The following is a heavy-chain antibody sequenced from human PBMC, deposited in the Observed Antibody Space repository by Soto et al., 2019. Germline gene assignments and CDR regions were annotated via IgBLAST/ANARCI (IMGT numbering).Heavy chain of an antibody. V-gene: IGHV1-18*01. CDR1: GYTFTSYG. CDR2: ISAYNGNT. Sequence: SVKVSFKASGYTFTSYGISWVRQAPGQGLEWMGWISAYNGNTNYAQKLQGRVTMTTDTSTSTAYMELRSLRSDDTAVYYCARDLGIFGVVYYYYYGMDVWGQGTTVTVSS. J-gene: IGHJ6*02. CDR3: ARDLGIFGVVYYYYYGMDV. D-gene: IGHD3-3*01.